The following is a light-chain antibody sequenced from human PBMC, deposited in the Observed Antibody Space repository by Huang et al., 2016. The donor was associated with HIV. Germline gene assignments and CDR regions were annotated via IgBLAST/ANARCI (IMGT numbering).Light chain of an antibody. V-gene: IGKV3-20*01. CDR3: QQYLSSPLT. CDR2: GAY. CDR1: QNITNNF. J-gene: IGKJ4*01. Sequence: DIVLTQSPDTLSLSPRERAALSCRASQNITNNFLAWYQQRSGQTPRLLIYGAYNRAMGIPDRFSGSGSGTDFTLIISRLEPQDSAVYYCQQYLSSPLTFGGGTNVEIK.